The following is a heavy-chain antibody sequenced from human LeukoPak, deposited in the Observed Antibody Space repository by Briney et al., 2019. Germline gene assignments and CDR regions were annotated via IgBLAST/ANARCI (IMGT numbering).Heavy chain of an antibody. CDR2: ISGSATNI. D-gene: IGHD3/OR15-3a*01. V-gene: IGHV3-23*01. J-gene: IGHJ5*02. CDR1: GFTFSSYG. CDR3: AKGTAYYSLGP. Sequence: PGGSLRLSCAASGFTFSSYGMSWVRQAPGKGLEWVSHISGSATNIYYAASVKGRFTISRDNSKNTLYLQMNSLRAEDTAMYYCAKGTAYYSLGPWGQGTLATVSS.